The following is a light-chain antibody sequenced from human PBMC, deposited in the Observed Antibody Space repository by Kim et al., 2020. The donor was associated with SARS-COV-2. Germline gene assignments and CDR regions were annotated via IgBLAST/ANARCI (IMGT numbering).Light chain of an antibody. J-gene: IGLJ2*01. CDR3: SSYTSINTLV. Sequence: GQSITISCTGTSSDVGGYDYVSWYQQHPGKAPKLMIYDVNDRPSGVSNRFSGSKSGNTASLTISGLQAEDEADYYCSSYTSINTLVFGGGTQLTVL. CDR1: SSDVGGYDY. V-gene: IGLV2-14*03. CDR2: DVN.